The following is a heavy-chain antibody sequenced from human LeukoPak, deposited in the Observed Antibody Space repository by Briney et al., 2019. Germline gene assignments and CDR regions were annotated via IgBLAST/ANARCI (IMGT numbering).Heavy chain of an antibody. V-gene: IGHV3-11*01. D-gene: IGHD3-16*01. CDR3: ARDASLYDYISYMDV. CDR2: ISSRGTTI. CDR1: GFTFRDHY. J-gene: IGHJ6*02. Sequence: PGGSLRVSCAASGFTFRDHYMTWIRQPPGKGLEWVSSISSRGTTIYYADSVKGRFTVSRDNAHNSLYLQMTSLRAEDTAVYYCARDASLYDYISYMDVWGQGTTVIVSS.